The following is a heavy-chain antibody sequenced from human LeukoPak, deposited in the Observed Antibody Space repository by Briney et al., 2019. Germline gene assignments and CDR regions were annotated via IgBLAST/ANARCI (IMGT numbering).Heavy chain of an antibody. CDR1: GFTFSNYD. Sequence: GRSLRLFCAASGFTFSNYDMHWVRQAPGKGLDWVAVIWHDGNTKQYADSVTGRFTISRDNSKNTLYLQMNSLRAEDTAVYYCARDNGDKPFDYWGQGTLVTVSS. D-gene: IGHD4-23*01. CDR2: IWHDGNTK. V-gene: IGHV3-33*01. CDR3: ARDNGDKPFDY. J-gene: IGHJ4*02.